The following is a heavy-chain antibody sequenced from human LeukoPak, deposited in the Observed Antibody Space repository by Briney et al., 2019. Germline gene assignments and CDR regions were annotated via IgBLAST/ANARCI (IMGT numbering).Heavy chain of an antibody. CDR1: GFIFSSFS. V-gene: IGHV3-21*01. J-gene: IGHJ4*02. CDR3: AREYSSSSGRSFDY. Sequence: GGSLRLSCAASGFIFSSFSVNWVRRAPGKGLEWVSCISTSGGLSSVYYADSVKGRFTISRDNARNSLFLQMNSLGAEDTAVYYCAREYSSSSGRSFDYWGQGTLVTVSS. D-gene: IGHD6-6*01. CDR2: ISTSGGLSSV.